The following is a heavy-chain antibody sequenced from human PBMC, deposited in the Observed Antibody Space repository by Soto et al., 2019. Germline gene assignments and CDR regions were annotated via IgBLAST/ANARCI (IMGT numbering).Heavy chain of an antibody. CDR2: IIPIFGTA. D-gene: IGHD3-22*01. Sequence: CSVQLSCKASGGPFSSYAISWVRQAPGQGLEWMGGIIPIFGTANYAQKFQGRVTITADESTSTAYMELSSLRSEDTAVYYCARVCVESSGSARSLRWFDTWGQGTMFTVSS. J-gene: IGHJ5*02. CDR3: ARVCVESSGSARSLRWFDT. V-gene: IGHV1-69*01. CDR1: GGPFSSYA.